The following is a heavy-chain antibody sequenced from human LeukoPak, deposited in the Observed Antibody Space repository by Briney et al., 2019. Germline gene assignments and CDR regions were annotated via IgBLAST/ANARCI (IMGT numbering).Heavy chain of an antibody. CDR1: GFTFRTYA. CDR3: AKEGCTSSSCYTNY. Sequence: GGSLRLSCAASGFTFRTYAMSWVRQAPGKGLEWVSAIGGSGGSAYYADSVKGRFTISRDDSENTPYLQMNSLRAGDTALYFCAKEGCTSSSCYTNYWGQGTLVTVSS. J-gene: IGHJ4*02. CDR2: IGGSGGSA. D-gene: IGHD2-2*02. V-gene: IGHV3-23*01.